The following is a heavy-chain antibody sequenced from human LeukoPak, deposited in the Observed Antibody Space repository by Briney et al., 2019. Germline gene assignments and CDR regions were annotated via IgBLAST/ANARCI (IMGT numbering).Heavy chain of an antibody. CDR3: ARTYYDILTGYREFDY. V-gene: IGHV4-61*01. Sequence: SETLSLTCTVSGGSVSSGSYYWSWIRQPPGKELEWIGYIYYSGSTNYNPSLKSRVTISVDTSKNQFSLKLSSVTAADTAVYYCARTYYDILTGYREFDYWGQGTLVTVSS. CDR2: IYYSGST. J-gene: IGHJ4*02. CDR1: GGSVSSGSYY. D-gene: IGHD3-9*01.